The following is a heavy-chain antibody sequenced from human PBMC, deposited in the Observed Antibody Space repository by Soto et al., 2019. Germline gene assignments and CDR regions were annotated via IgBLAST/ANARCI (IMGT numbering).Heavy chain of an antibody. V-gene: IGHV3-23*01. J-gene: IGHJ5*02. Sequence: EVQLLESGGGLVQPGGSLRLSCAVSGFTLSSYAMTWVRQAPGKGLEWVSAISGSGGTTYYADSVKGRFTISRDNSKNTLYLQMNRLRVEDTAGYYCAKDRARPWFDPWGRGTLVTVSS. CDR1: GFTLSSYA. CDR2: ISGSGGTT. CDR3: AKDRARPWFDP.